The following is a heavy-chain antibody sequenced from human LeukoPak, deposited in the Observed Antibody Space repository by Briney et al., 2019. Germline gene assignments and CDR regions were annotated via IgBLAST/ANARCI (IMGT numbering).Heavy chain of an antibody. CDR3: ASQGYNWNDGHDAFDI. V-gene: IGHV4-39*07. J-gene: IGHJ3*02. CDR2: VYYTGNT. CDR1: GGSISGSTYY. Sequence: SETLSLTCTVSGGSISGSTYYWAWIRQPPGKGLEWIGSVYYTGNTYHNPSLKSRVTISVDTSKNQFSLRLSSLTAADTAVYYCASQGYNWNDGHDAFDIWGQGTMVTVSS. D-gene: IGHD1-20*01.